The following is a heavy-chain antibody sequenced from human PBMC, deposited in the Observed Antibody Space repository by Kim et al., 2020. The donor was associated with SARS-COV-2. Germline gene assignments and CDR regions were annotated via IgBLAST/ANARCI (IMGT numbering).Heavy chain of an antibody. CDR1: GFSFNNYG. D-gene: IGHD3-10*01. CDR2: IGVGGST. Sequence: GGSLRLSCVASGFSFNNYGGAWVRQAPGKGLEWVSGIGVGGSTSHADAVKGRFSMSRDTSKTTLFLQMNSLGGVDSAVYYCARYRGGSTPYGHWGRGTLGSVSS. J-gene: IGHJ4*02. CDR3: ARYRGGSTPYGH. V-gene: IGHV3-23*01.